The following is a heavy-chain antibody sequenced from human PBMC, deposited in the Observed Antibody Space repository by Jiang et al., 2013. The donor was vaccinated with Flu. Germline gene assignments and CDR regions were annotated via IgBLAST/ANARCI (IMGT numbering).Heavy chain of an antibody. Sequence: SGSGLVKPSETLSLTCTVSGGSISSYYWSWIRQPPGKGLEWIGYIYYSGSTNYNPSLKSRVTISVDTSKNQFSLKLSSVTAADTAVYYCARNKGVAGPAEFWGQGTLVTVSS. J-gene: IGHJ4*02. CDR1: GGSISSYY. CDR2: IYYSGST. D-gene: IGHD6-19*01. V-gene: IGHV4-59*01. CDR3: ARNKGVAGPAEF.